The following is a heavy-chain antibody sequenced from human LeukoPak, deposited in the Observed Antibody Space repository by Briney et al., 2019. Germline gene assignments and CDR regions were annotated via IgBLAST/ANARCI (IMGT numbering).Heavy chain of an antibody. J-gene: IGHJ4*02. D-gene: IGHD6-13*01. Sequence: GGSLRLSCTASGFAFSTYAMSWVRQAPGEGLEWVSGISGSGGSTYYTDSVKGRFTISRDNSKNTLHLQMSSLRAEDTALYYCARSFIAAAGTDYWGQGTLVTVSS. CDR2: ISGSGGST. CDR3: ARSFIAAAGTDY. CDR1: GFAFSTYA. V-gene: IGHV3-23*01.